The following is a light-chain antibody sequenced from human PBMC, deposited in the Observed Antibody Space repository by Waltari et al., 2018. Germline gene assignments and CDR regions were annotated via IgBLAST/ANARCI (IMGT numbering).Light chain of an antibody. Sequence: QSALTQPASVSGSPGQSVTILCTGTSNDVGGYNSVSWYQEHPGQAPRVIIYDVSDRPAGVSDRFSGSKSGNTASLIISVLQAEDEADYYCSSQSSNNVVLFGGGTKLTVL. CDR2: DVS. J-gene: IGLJ2*01. CDR1: SNDVGGYNS. CDR3: SSQSSNNVVL. V-gene: IGLV2-14*01.